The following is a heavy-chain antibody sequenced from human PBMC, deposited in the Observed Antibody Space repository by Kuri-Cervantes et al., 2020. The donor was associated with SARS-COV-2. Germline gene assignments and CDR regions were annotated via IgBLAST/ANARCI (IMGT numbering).Heavy chain of an antibody. J-gene: IGHJ4*02. D-gene: IGHD5-18*01. V-gene: IGHV4-39*07. CDR3: ARDVVHTYGWRAFDY. Sequence: SQTLSLTCAVSGGSISSSSYYWGWIRQPPGKGLEWIGSIYYSGSTYYNPSLKSRVTISVDTSKNQFSLGLTSVTAADTAVYYCARDVVHTYGWRAFDYWGQGSLVTVSS. CDR1: GGSISSSSYY. CDR2: IYYSGST.